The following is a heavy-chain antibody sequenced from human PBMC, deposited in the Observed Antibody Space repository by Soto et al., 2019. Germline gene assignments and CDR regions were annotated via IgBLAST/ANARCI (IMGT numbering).Heavy chain of an antibody. V-gene: IGHV3-33*05. CDR2: ISYDGSNT. CDR3: GKYKTSSHYYYYGMDV. J-gene: IGHJ6*02. D-gene: IGHD1-20*01. Sequence: QVQLVESGGSVVNPGRALRLSCAASGFDFNSYAMHWVRQAPGKGLEWVALISYDGSNTEYADSVKGRFTSSRDNSNNTLYLHVNILRDEDTAVYHCGKYKTSSHYYYYGMDVCGQGTTVTVSS. CDR1: GFDFNSYA.